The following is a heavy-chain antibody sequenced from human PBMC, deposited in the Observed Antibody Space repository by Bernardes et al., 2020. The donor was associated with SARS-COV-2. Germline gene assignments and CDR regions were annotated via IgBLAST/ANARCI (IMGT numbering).Heavy chain of an antibody. CDR1: GFTFSSSS. Sequence: VETLFLSCAASGFTFSSSSMNWVRQAPGPGLEWVSSISSSSSYIYYADSVKGRFTISRDNAKNSLYLQMNSLRAEDTAVYYCYSGYSLDYWGQGTLVTVSS. J-gene: IGHJ4*02. CDR3: YSGYSLDY. CDR2: ISSSSSYI. V-gene: IGHV3-21*01. D-gene: IGHD5-12*01.